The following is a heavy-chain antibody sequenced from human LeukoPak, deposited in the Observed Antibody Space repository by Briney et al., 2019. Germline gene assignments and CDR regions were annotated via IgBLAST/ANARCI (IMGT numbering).Heavy chain of an antibody. CDR1: GGSISSSSYY. CDR2: IYYSGST. J-gene: IGHJ4*02. D-gene: IGHD3-22*01. Sequence: SETLSLTCTVSGGSISSSSYYWGWIRQPPGKGLEWIGSIYYSGSTYYNPSLKSRVTISVDTSKNQFSLKLSSVTAADTAVYYCARVGGGIVVVISYFDYWGQGTLVTVSS. CDR3: ARVGGGIVVVISYFDY. V-gene: IGHV4-39*07.